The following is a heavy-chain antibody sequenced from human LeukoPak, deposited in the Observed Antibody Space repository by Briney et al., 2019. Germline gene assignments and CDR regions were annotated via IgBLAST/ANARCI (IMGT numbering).Heavy chain of an antibody. CDR2: IWYDGSNK. CDR1: GFTFSSYA. D-gene: IGHD3-10*01. Sequence: GGSLRLSCAASGFTFSSYAMHWVRQAPGKGLEWVAVIWYDGSNKYYADSVKGRFTISRDNSKNTLYLQMNSLRAEDTAVYYCARVQGSGVWIDMDVWGQGTTVTVSS. CDR3: ARVQGSGVWIDMDV. V-gene: IGHV3-33*08. J-gene: IGHJ6*02.